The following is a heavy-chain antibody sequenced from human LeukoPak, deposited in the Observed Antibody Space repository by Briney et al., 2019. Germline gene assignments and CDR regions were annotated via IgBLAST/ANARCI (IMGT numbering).Heavy chain of an antibody. D-gene: IGHD3-16*01. CDR3: TRGAGWLIDY. CDR2: IHNSGTS. Sequence: SETLSLTCTVSDDSISDYYRGWIRQPPGKGLEWIGYIHNSGTSTYNLSLKSRVTISADTSKNQFSLKLNSLTTADTAVYYCTRGAGWLIDYWGQGILVTVSS. J-gene: IGHJ4*02. V-gene: IGHV4-59*01. CDR1: DDSISDYY.